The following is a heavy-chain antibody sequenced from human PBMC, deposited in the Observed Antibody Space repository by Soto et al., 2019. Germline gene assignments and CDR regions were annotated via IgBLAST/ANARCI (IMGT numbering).Heavy chain of an antibody. V-gene: IGHV3-7*01. J-gene: IGHJ6*02. D-gene: IGHD5-12*01. CDR3: ARDRDGYDYYYYGMDV. Sequence: GGSLRLSCAASGFTFSSYWMSWVRQAPGKGLEWVANIKQDGSGKYYVDSVKGRFTISRDNAKNSLYLQMSSLRAEDTAVYYCARDRDGYDYYYYGMDVWGQGTTVTVSS. CDR2: IKQDGSGK. CDR1: GFTFSSYW.